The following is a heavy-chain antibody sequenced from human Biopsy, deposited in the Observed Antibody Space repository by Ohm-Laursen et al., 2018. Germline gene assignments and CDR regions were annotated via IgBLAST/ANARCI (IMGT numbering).Heavy chain of an antibody. J-gene: IGHJ4*02. CDR2: ITGGGNYI. V-gene: IGHV3-21*06. D-gene: IGHD4-17*01. Sequence: SLRLSCAASGVTLSGCAMNWVRQAPGKGLEWVSSITGGGNYINYADSVRCRFTISRDNSKNSVYLVMSSLRAEDTAVYFCATAAYAPPYFDLWGRGTVVTVSS. CDR1: GVTLSGCA. CDR3: ATAAYAPPYFDL.